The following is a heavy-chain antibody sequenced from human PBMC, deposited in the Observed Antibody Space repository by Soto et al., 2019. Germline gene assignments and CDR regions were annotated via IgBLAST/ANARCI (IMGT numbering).Heavy chain of an antibody. D-gene: IGHD5-12*01. CDR1: GFSFTTYA. CDR3: KGYYYGSGTYPHF. Sequence: EVQLLESGGDFVHPGGSARLSCAASGFSFTTYAFDWVRQTPGRGLEWDAGLGGNSRSAYYAESVEGRFTISRDNSRNTVFLQMNTLRVEDSATYYCKGYYYGSGTYPHFWGQGTLVTVAP. V-gene: IGHV3-23*01. J-gene: IGHJ4*02. CDR2: LGGNSRSA.